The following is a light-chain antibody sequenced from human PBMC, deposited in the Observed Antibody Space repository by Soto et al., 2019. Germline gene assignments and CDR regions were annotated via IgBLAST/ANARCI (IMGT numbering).Light chain of an antibody. CDR1: QSISSPY. J-gene: IGKJ1*01. Sequence: ETVLTQSPGTMPLSPLERRNLSCRASQSISSPYLAWYQQKPGQAPRLLIDGASSRATGVPDRFSGSGSGTDFTLTISRLEPEDFAVYYCQQYDSWTFGQGTKVDIK. V-gene: IGKV3-20*01. CDR2: GAS. CDR3: QQYDSWT.